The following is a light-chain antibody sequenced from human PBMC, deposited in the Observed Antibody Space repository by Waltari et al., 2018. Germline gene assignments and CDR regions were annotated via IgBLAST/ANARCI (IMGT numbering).Light chain of an antibody. Sequence: SYELTQPPSVSVSPGQTARITCSGDALPKQYGYWYQKKAGQAPVLVLKKDSERPSGIPERFSGSSSGATVTLTITGVQAEDEADYYCQSTDSNGTYLYVFGSGTKVTVL. V-gene: IGLV3-25*03. CDR2: KDS. CDR3: QSTDSNGTYLYV. J-gene: IGLJ1*01. CDR1: ALPKQY.